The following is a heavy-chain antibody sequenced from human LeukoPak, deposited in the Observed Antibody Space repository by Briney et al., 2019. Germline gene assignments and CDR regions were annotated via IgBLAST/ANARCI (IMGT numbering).Heavy chain of an antibody. CDR3: ARGVDGIDTAMVYP. CDR2: IYTSGST. V-gene: IGHV4-4*07. D-gene: IGHD5-18*01. J-gene: IGHJ4*02. CDR1: GGSISSYY. Sequence: TSETLSLTCTVSGGSISSYYWSWIRQPAGKGLEWIGRIYTSGSTNYNPSLKSRVTMSVDTSKNQFSLKLSSVTAADTAVYYCARGVDGIDTAMVYPWGQGTLVTVSS.